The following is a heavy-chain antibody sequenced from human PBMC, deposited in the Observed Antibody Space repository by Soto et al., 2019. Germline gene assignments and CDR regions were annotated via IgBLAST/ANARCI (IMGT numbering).Heavy chain of an antibody. Sequence: EVQLVESGGTLVQPGGSLRLSCAASGFDASVNYMTWVRQTPGKGLEWVSAINAGGSTFYTDSVKGRFTISRDNSKNTVFLQMNGLRVEDTAMYYCVRENYYYGMDVWGQGTAVTVSS. J-gene: IGHJ6*02. CDR3: VRENYYYGMDV. CDR1: GFDASVNY. V-gene: IGHV3-66*01. CDR2: INAGGST.